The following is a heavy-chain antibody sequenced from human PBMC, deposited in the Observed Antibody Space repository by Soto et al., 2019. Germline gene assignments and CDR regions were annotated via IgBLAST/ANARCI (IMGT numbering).Heavy chain of an antibody. D-gene: IGHD1-7*01. J-gene: IGHJ6*02. Sequence: SVKVSCKASGGTFSSYAISWVRQAPGQGLEWMGGIIPIFGTANYAQKFQGRVTITADESTSTAYMELSSLRSEDTAVYYCASILELRLWDYYYYYGMDVWGQGTTVTV. CDR2: IIPIFGTA. CDR3: ASILELRLWDYYYYYGMDV. CDR1: GGTFSSYA. V-gene: IGHV1-69*13.